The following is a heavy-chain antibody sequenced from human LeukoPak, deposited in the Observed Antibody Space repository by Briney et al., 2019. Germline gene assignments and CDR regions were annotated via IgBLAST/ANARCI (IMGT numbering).Heavy chain of an antibody. Sequence: GGSLRLSCAASGFTFSSYAMSWVRQAPGKGLEWVSAISGSGGSTYYADSVKGRFIISRDNSKNTLYLQMNSLRAEDTAVYYCAKGLMDDYVWGSYRPHRLGYYYMDVWGKGTTVTVSS. J-gene: IGHJ6*03. CDR1: GFTFSSYA. CDR2: ISGSGGST. V-gene: IGHV3-23*01. CDR3: AKGLMDDYVWGSYRPHRLGYYYMDV. D-gene: IGHD3-16*02.